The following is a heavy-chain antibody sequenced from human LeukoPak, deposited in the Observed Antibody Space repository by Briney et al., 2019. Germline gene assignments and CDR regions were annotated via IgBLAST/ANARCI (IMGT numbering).Heavy chain of an antibody. J-gene: IGHJ4*02. D-gene: IGHD4-17*01. Sequence: SETLSLTCTVSDDSISSSSYYWGWIRQPPGKGLEWIGSISYSGSTYYNPSLKSRVTISVDTSKNQFSLKLSSVTAADTAVYYCAREGGDYEVDYWGQGTLVTVSS. CDR2: ISYSGST. V-gene: IGHV4-39*02. CDR3: AREGGDYEVDY. CDR1: DDSISSSSYY.